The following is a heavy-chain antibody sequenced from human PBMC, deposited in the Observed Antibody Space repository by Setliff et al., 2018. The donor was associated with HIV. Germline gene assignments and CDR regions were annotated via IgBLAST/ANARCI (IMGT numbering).Heavy chain of an antibody. Sequence: SETLSLTCNVSGVSISSHHWSWIRQPPGKGLEWIGYIYYTGTTKYNPSLESRVTISINMSKNQLSLQLSSVTAADTAVYFCARSYSSSLNPSGWMDVWGKGTTVTVSS. CDR3: ARSYSSSLNPSGWMDV. J-gene: IGHJ6*04. V-gene: IGHV4-59*11. D-gene: IGHD6-13*01. CDR2: IYYTGTT. CDR1: GVSISSHH.